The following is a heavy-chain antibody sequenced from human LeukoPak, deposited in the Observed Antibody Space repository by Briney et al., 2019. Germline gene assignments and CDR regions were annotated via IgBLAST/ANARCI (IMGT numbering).Heavy chain of an antibody. CDR1: GFTFSSYG. CDR2: ISYDGSNK. V-gene: IGHV3-30*18. CDR3: GKGEDGYNYDY. J-gene: IGHJ4*02. Sequence: GPSLRLSCAASGFTFSSYGMHWVRQAPGKGLECVAVISYDGSNKYYADSVKGRFTISRDNSKNTLYLQMNSLRAEDTAVYYCGKGEDGYNYDYWGQGTLVTVSS. D-gene: IGHD5-24*01.